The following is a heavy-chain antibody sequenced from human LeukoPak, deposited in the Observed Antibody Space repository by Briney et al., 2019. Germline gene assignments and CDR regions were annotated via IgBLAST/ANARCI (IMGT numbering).Heavy chain of an antibody. Sequence: GGSLRLSCAASGFTFSSYAMHWVRQAPGKGLEWVAVISYDGSNKYYADSVKGRFTISRDNSKNTLYLQMNSLRAEDTAVYYCARDPGLELRGVDYWGQGTLVTVSS. V-gene: IGHV3-30*04. D-gene: IGHD1-7*01. J-gene: IGHJ4*02. CDR2: ISYDGSNK. CDR1: GFTFSSYA. CDR3: ARDPGLELRGVDY.